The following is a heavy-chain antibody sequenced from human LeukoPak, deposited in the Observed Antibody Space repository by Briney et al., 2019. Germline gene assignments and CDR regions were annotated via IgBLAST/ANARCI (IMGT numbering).Heavy chain of an antibody. CDR2: MCGAAGCT. Sequence: GGSLRLSCAASGFTFQIYAMSWVRLAPGKGLQWVASMCGAAGCTFYTDSVKGRFTISRDNSKDTLYLQMNDLRADDTAIYYCARDRPNYHEANGHYYNRDGDHWGQGALVTVSS. V-gene: IGHV3-23*01. CDR1: GFTFQIYA. D-gene: IGHD1-14*01. J-gene: IGHJ5*02. CDR3: ARDRPNYHEANGHYYNRDGDH.